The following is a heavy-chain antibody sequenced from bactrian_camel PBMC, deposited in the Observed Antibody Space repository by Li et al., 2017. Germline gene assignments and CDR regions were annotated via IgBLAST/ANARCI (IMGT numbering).Heavy chain of an antibody. CDR3: ALRFGLGCGFKFQYAN. CDR2: ISRAGIA. V-gene: IGHV3S53*01. J-gene: IGHJ4*01. Sequence: HVQLVESGGGSVQAGGSLTLSCAASGYIFNTHCVAWFRQAPGKEREGVAFISRAGIATYADSVKGRFTLSKDNTTNTLYLQMSSLKPEDTAIYYCALRFGLGCGFKFQYANWGQGTQVTVS. D-gene: IGHD1*01. CDR1: GYIFNTHC.